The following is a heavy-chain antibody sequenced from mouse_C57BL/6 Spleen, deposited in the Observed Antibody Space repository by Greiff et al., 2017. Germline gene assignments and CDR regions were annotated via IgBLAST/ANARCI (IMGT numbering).Heavy chain of an antibody. CDR3: ARYAREGFAY. CDR1: GFTFTDYY. V-gene: IGHV7-3*01. J-gene: IGHJ3*01. Sequence: EVKVVESGGGLVQPGGSLSLSCAASGFTFTDYYMSWVRQPPGKALEWLGFIRNKANGYTTEYSASVKGRFTISRDNSQSILYLQMNALRAEDSATYYCARYAREGFAYWGQGTLVTVSA. CDR2: IRNKANGYTT.